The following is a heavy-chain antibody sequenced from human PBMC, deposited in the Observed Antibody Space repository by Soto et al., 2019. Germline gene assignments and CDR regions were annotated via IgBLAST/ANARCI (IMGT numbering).Heavy chain of an antibody. D-gene: IGHD5-12*01. V-gene: IGHV3-30-3*01. CDR3: ARDGGSGYDSRYYFDY. Sequence: GGSLRLSCAASGFTFSSYAMHWVRQAPGKGLEWVAVISYDGSNKYYADSVKGRFTISRDNSKNTLYLQMNSLRAEDTAVYYCARDGGSGYDSRYYFDYWGQGTLVTVSS. CDR2: ISYDGSNK. CDR1: GFTFSSYA. J-gene: IGHJ4*02.